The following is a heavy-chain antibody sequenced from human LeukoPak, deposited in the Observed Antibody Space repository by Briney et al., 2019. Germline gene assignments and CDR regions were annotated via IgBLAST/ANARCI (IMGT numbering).Heavy chain of an antibody. Sequence: GGSLRLSCAASGFTFSSYAMNWVRQAPGKGLEWVSTISGSGYNTYYADSVKGRFTIYRDNSENTLYLQMNSLRAEDTAVYYCAKGRILTGPSDAFDVWGQGTVVTVSS. CDR1: GFTFSSYA. CDR3: AKGRILTGPSDAFDV. J-gene: IGHJ3*01. D-gene: IGHD3-9*01. V-gene: IGHV3-23*01. CDR2: ISGSGYNT.